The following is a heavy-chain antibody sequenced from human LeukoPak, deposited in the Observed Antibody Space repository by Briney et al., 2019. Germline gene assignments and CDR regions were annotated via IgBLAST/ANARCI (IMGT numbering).Heavy chain of an antibody. V-gene: IGHV4-39*07. Sequence: PSETLSLTCTVSGGSISSSSYYWAWIRQPPGKGLEWIGSIYYSGSTFYNPSLKSRLTISVDTSKNQFSLKLSSVTAADTAVYYCARESGSYWGRVVDYWGQGTLVTVSS. J-gene: IGHJ4*02. CDR1: GGSISSSSYY. D-gene: IGHD1-26*01. CDR3: ARESGSYWGRVVDY. CDR2: IYYSGST.